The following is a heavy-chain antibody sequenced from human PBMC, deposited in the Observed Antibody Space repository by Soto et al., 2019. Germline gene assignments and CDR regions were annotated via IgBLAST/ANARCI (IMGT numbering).Heavy chain of an antibody. V-gene: IGHV3-74*01. CDR1: GFPLSDYW. D-gene: IGHD4-17*01. Sequence: EVQLVESGGGLVQPGGTLRLSCTASGFPLSDYWMHWVRRAPGKGLVWVERINSDGSSRTHADPVKGRFTISRDNAQNSVYLSMDRLAADDTGAYYCARGERTTAQYYYFMDVWGKGTTVTV. CDR2: INSDGSSR. J-gene: IGHJ6*03. CDR3: ARGERTTAQYYYFMDV.